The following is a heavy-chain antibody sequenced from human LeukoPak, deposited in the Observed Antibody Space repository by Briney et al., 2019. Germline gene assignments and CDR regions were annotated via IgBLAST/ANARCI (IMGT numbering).Heavy chain of an antibody. Sequence: ASVKVSCKASGYTFSGFYIHWVRQAPGQGLEWMGLINSNSGVTNYAQKLQGRVTITRDTSIDTAYMQLSRLRSDDTAVYYCAKDRYGDYEAPFHYYMDAWGRGTTVTVSS. D-gene: IGHD5-12*01. V-gene: IGHV1-2*02. CDR2: INSNSGVT. CDR3: AKDRYGDYEAPFHYYMDA. J-gene: IGHJ6*03. CDR1: GYTFSGFY.